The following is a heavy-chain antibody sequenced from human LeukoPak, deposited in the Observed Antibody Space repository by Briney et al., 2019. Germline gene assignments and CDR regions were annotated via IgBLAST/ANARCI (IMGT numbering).Heavy chain of an antibody. CDR2: ISYDGSNK. V-gene: IGHV3-30-3*01. CDR3: GRAVRPQLDY. Sequence: PGGSLRLSCAASGFTFSSYAMHWVRQAPGKGLEWVAVISYDGSNKYYADSVKGRFTISRDNSKNTLYLQMNSLRAEDTAVYYCGRAVRPQLDYWGQGTLVTVSS. J-gene: IGHJ4*02. CDR1: GFTFSSYA. D-gene: IGHD1-1*01.